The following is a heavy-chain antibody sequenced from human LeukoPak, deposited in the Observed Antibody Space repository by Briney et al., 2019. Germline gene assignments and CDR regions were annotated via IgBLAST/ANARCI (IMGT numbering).Heavy chain of an antibody. Sequence: ASVKVSCKASGYTFINYYIHWVRQAPGQGLEWMGWINPNSGGTNYAQKFQGRVTMTRDTSISTAYMELSRLRSDDTAVYYCARDLGGAAAGNNYWGQGTLVTVSS. J-gene: IGHJ4*02. CDR3: ARDLGGAAAGNNY. CDR1: GYTFINYY. V-gene: IGHV1-2*02. CDR2: INPNSGGT. D-gene: IGHD6-13*01.